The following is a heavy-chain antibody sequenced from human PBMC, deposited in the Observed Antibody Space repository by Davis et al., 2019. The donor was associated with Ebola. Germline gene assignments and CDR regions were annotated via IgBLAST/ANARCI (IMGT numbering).Heavy chain of an antibody. CDR2: INAGNGNT. Sequence: ASVKVSCKASGYTFTSYAMHWVRQAPGQRLEWMGWINAGNGNTKYSQKFQGRVTITRDTSASTAHMELSSLRSEDTAVYYCARDLERITIFGVVPFYGMDVWGKGTTVTVSS. D-gene: IGHD3-3*01. CDR3: ARDLERITIFGVVPFYGMDV. CDR1: GYTFTSYA. J-gene: IGHJ6*04. V-gene: IGHV1-3*01.